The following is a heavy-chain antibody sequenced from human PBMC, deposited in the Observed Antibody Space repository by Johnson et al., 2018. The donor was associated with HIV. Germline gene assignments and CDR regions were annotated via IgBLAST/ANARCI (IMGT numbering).Heavy chain of an antibody. J-gene: IGHJ3*02. V-gene: IGHV3-30*02. CDR2: IRYDGNRR. D-gene: IGHD1-26*01. CDR1: GFTVSSNY. Sequence: QMLLVESGGGVVRPGGSLRLSCEASGFTVSSNYMSWVRQAPGKGLEWVAFIRYDGNRRDYADSVNGRFSVSRDNSKNTLYLEMNSLRSEDTGFYFCGREGNSGSYLENNASDIWGQGTMVTVSS. CDR3: GREGNSGSYLENNASDI.